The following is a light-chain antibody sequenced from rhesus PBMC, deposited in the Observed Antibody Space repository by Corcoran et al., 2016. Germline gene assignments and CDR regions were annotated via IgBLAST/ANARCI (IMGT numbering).Light chain of an antibody. J-gene: IGKJ1*01. CDR1: QSLSSW. Sequence: DIQMTQSPSSLSASVGDTVTITCRASQSLSSWLAWYQQKPGKAPKLLIYEASSLQSGVPSRFSGMGSGTEFTLTISSLQSEDFATEYCQQYNSSPWTIGQGTRVEIK. CDR3: QQYNSSPWT. V-gene: IGKV1-22*01. CDR2: EAS.